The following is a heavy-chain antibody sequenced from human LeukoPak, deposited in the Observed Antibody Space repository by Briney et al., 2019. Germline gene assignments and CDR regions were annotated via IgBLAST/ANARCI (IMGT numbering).Heavy chain of an antibody. CDR2: IYHSGST. D-gene: IGHD3-3*01. J-gene: IGHJ5*01. CDR1: GYSISSGYY. CDR3: ASPLRFLGWFDY. V-gene: IGHV4-38-2*02. Sequence: SETLSLTCTVSGYSISSGYYWGWIRQPPGKGLEWIGSIYHSGSTYYNPSLKSRVTISVDTSKNQFSLKLSSVTAADTAVYYCASPLRFLGWFDYWGQGTLVTVSS.